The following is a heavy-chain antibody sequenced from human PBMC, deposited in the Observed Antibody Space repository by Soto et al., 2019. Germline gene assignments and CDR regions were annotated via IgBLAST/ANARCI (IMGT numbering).Heavy chain of an antibody. V-gene: IGHV3-23*01. Sequence: GGSLRLSCAASGFTFSSYAMSWVRQAPGKGLEWVSAISGSGGSTYYADSVKGRFTISRDNSKNTLYLQMNSLRAEDTAVYYCAKDPPDYYGSGSYSDYFDYWGQGTLVTVSS. CDR1: GFTFSSYA. CDR3: AKDPPDYYGSGSYSDYFDY. CDR2: ISGSGGST. J-gene: IGHJ4*02. D-gene: IGHD3-10*01.